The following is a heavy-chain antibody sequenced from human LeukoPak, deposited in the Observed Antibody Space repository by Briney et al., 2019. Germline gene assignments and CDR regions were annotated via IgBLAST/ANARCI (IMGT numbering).Heavy chain of an antibody. CDR2: INHSGRT. V-gene: IGHV4-34*01. Sequence: SETLSLTCAVYGGSFSGYYWSWIRQPPGKGLEWIGEINHSGRTNFNLSLKSRVIMSVDTSKNQFSLKMRSVIAADMAVYYCARATHCSSSSCYRPLDSWGQGTLVTVSS. J-gene: IGHJ4*02. D-gene: IGHD2-2*02. CDR1: GGSFSGYY. CDR3: ARATHCSSSSCYRPLDS.